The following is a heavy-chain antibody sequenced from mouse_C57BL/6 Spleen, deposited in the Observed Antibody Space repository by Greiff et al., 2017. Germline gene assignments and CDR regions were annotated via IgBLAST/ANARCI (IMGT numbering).Heavy chain of an antibody. CDR3: TTGVRKVAY. J-gene: IGHJ3*01. CDR1: GFNFKDDY. V-gene: IGHV14-4*01. Sequence: EVQLQQSGAELVRPGASVKLSCTASGFNFKDDYMHWVKQRPDQGLEWIGWIDPENGDTEYASKFQGKATITADTSSNTAYLQLSSLTSEDTAVYYCTTGVRKVAYWGQGTLVTVSA. CDR2: IDPENGDT.